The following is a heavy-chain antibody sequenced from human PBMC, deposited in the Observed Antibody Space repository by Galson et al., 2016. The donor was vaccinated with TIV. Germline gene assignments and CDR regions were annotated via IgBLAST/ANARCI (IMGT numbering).Heavy chain of an antibody. CDR2: ISSNSVSR. Sequence: SLRLSCAASGFTFEDYGMQWVRQTPGKGLEWVSGISSNSVSRGYADSVKGRFTIFRDNAKKSLYVQMNSLRVEATALYYCAKAREYSYGSPRDYYSGMDVWGQGTTVTVSS. J-gene: IGHJ6*02. D-gene: IGHD5-18*01. CDR3: AKAREYSYGSPRDYYSGMDV. CDR1: GFTFEDYG. V-gene: IGHV3-9*01.